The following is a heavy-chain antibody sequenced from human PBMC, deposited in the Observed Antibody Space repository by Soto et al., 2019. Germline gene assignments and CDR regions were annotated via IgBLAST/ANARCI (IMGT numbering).Heavy chain of an antibody. CDR3: ARPLAYCGGDCYSPYYYYGMDV. J-gene: IGHJ6*02. V-gene: IGHV1-69*13. CDR1: GGPISSDA. D-gene: IGHD2-21*02. Sequence: SAKVSCKQSGGPISSDAISWVRQDPRQVLKLMGGIIPIFGTANYAQKFQGRVTITADESTSTAYMELSSLRSEDTAVYYCARPLAYCGGDCYSPYYYYGMDVWGQGTTVTVSS. CDR2: IIPIFGTA.